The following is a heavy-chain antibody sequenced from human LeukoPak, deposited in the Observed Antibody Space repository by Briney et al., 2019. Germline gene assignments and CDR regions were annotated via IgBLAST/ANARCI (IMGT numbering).Heavy chain of an antibody. Sequence: ASVKVSCKASGYTFTDYYIDWVRQAPGQGLEWMGWINPNSGGTYYAQKFQDRVTMTRDTSIRTAYMEVSSLRSDDTAVYYCARLSPPIASFCSGGTCYSGGFDPWGQGTLVTVSS. CDR3: ARLSPPIASFCSGGTCYSGGFDP. CDR2: INPNSGGT. V-gene: IGHV1-2*02. CDR1: GYTFTDYY. J-gene: IGHJ5*02. D-gene: IGHD2-15*01.